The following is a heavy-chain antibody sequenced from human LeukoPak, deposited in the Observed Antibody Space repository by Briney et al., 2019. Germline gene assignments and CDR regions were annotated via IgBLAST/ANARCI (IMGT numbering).Heavy chain of an antibody. CDR1: GFTFSSYA. J-gene: IGHJ4*02. CDR3: AKGTADYGDYSDSDYFDY. Sequence: GGSLRLSCAASGFTFSSYAMTWVRQAPGKGLEWVSIIGGSGDSIYYADSVKGRFTISRDNSQNTLHLQMNSLSAEDTAVYFCAKGTADYGDYSDSDYFDYWGQGILVTVSS. D-gene: IGHD4-17*01. CDR2: IGGSGDSI. V-gene: IGHV3-23*01.